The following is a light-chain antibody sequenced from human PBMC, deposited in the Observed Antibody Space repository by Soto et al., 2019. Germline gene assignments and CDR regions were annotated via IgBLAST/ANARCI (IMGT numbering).Light chain of an antibody. Sequence: PTGGAACVGDSIAITCRASQGISSYLGWYQQKQGKAPNLLIYDASTLHSGVPSSISGGGGVRALTPTCSSLPPEDVVTEYWRQLADLLWTFAGGTKVDIK. J-gene: IGKJ4*01. CDR2: DAS. V-gene: IGKV1-9*01. CDR3: RQLADLLWT. CDR1: QGISSY.